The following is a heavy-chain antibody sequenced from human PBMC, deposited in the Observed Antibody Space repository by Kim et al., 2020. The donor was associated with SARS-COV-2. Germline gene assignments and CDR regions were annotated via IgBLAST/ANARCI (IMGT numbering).Heavy chain of an antibody. CDR3: AKAYDSSLFDY. J-gene: IGHJ4*02. V-gene: IGHV3-30*18. Sequence: GGSLRLSCAASGFTFSSYGMHWVRQAPGKGLEWVAVISYDGSNKYYADSVKGRFTISRDNSKNTLYLQMNSLRAEDTAVYYCAKAYDSSLFDYWGQGTLVTVSS. CDR1: GFTFSSYG. D-gene: IGHD3-22*01. CDR2: ISYDGSNK.